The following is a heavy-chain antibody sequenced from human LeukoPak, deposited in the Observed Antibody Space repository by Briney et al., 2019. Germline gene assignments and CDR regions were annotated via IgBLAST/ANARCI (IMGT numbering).Heavy chain of an antibody. J-gene: IGHJ6*02. CDR2: ISSDGSST. V-gene: IGHV3-74*03. D-gene: IGHD3-3*01. Sequence: GGSLGLSCAASGFTFSRYWMHWVRQAPTKGLVWVSRISSDGSSTTYADSVKGRFTISRDNSKNTLYLQMNSLRAEDTAVYYCAKDMAYDFWSPDYYYGMDVWGQGTTVTVSS. CDR3: AKDMAYDFWSPDYYYGMDV. CDR1: GFTFSRYW.